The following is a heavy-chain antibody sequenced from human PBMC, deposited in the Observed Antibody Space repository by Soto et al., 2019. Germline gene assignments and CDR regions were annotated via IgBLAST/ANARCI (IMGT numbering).Heavy chain of an antibody. V-gene: IGHV4-34*01. CDR1: GGSFSGYY. J-gene: IGHJ4*02. CDR2: INYPGTT. CDR3: ATSPFWSGSYYLDY. Sequence: QVQLQQWGAGLLKPSETLSLTCAVYGGSFSGYYWSWIRQPPGKGLEWIGEINYPGTTNYSPSLKSRVTISVDTSKNQFSLRLSSVTAADTAVYYCATSPFWSGSYYLDYWDQGILVTVSS. D-gene: IGHD3-3*01.